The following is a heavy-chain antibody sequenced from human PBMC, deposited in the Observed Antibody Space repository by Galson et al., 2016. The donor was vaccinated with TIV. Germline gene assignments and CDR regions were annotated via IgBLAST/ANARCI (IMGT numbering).Heavy chain of an antibody. CDR2: IKQDGSVK. Sequence: FLRLSCAASGFTFSSYWMIWFRQAPGKGLEWVANIKQDGSVKYYVDSVKGRFTISRDNAKNSVYLQMNSLRAEDTAVYYCARGGIAPGEYWGQGILVTVSS. J-gene: IGHJ4*02. V-gene: IGHV3-7*03. D-gene: IGHD6-25*01. CDR3: ARGGIAPGEY. CDR1: GFTFSSYW.